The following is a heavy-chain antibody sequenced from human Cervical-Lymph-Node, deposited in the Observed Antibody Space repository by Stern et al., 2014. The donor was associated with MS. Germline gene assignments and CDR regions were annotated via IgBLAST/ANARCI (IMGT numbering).Heavy chain of an antibody. J-gene: IGHJ4*02. Sequence: VQLVESGGGLVKPGGSLRLSCAASGFTFSDYYMTWIRQAPGKGLGWVSYISSSGNTIYYAESVKGRFTVSRDNAKNSLSLQMNSLRAEDTAMYYCAREYILASRPGVDSWGQGILVTVSS. V-gene: IGHV3-11*01. CDR3: AREYILASRPGVDS. CDR2: ISSSGNTI. D-gene: IGHD3-3*02. CDR1: GFTFSDYY.